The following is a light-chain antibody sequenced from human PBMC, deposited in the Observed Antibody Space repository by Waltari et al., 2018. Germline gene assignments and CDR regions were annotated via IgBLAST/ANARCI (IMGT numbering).Light chain of an antibody. V-gene: IGLV2-8*01. CDR3: SSYAGNHVV. J-gene: IGLJ2*01. CDR1: SSDVGGYNS. CDR2: EVS. Sequence: QSALTQPPSASGSPGQSVTISCTGTSSDVGGYNSVSWYQHHPGKAPKLMIYEVSKRPSGVPDRFSGSKSGNTASLTVSGLQTEDEADYYCSSYAGNHVVFGGGTKLTVL.